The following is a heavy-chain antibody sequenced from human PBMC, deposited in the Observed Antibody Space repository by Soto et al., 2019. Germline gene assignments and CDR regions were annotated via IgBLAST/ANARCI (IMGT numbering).Heavy chain of an antibody. V-gene: IGHV3-23*01. J-gene: IGHJ4*02. CDR3: AKDTIIAYRSYFDY. D-gene: IGHD3-3*01. CDR1: GFTFSSYS. Sequence: GGSLRLSCAVSGFTFSSYSMSCVRPAPWTGLECVSAISGSGGRSYYARSVLGRFSISRANSKHTLYLHLTSLSASDTSVYYFAKDTIIAYRSYFDYWGPGTLVTVSS. CDR2: ISGSGGRS.